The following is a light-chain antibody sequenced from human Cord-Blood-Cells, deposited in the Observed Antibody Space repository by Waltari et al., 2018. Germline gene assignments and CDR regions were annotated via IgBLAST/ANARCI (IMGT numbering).Light chain of an antibody. CDR3: QQSYSTPR. J-gene: IGKJ1*01. CDR2: AAS. V-gene: IGKV1-39*01. Sequence: DIQMTQPPSSLSASVGDRVTITCRASQSISSYLNWYQQKPGKAPKLLIYAASSLQSGVPSRFSGSGSGTDFTLTISSLQPEDFATYYCQQSYSTPRFGQGTKVEIK. CDR1: QSISSY.